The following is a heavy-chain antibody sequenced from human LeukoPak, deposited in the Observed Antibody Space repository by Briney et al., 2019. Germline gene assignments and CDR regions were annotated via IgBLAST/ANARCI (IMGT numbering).Heavy chain of an antibody. CDR3: ARHLTYNWFDP. CDR1: GGSSSSSSYY. CDR2: IYYSGST. V-gene: IGHV4-39*01. Sequence: SETLSLTCTVSGGSSSSSSYYWGWIRQPPGKGLGWIGSIYYSGSTYYNPSLKSRVTISVDTSKNQFSLKLSSVTAADTAVYYCARHLTYNWFDPWGQGTLVTVSS. J-gene: IGHJ5*02.